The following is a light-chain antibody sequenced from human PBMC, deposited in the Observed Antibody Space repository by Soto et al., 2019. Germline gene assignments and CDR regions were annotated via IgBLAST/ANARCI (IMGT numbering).Light chain of an antibody. V-gene: IGKV1-5*03. J-gene: IGKJ1*01. CDR2: KAS. CDR1: QSISTW. Sequence: DIQMTQSPSTLSASVGDIFSITCRASQSISTWLAWYHQKPGKAPKLLIYKASSLESGVPSRFSGSASGTEFTLTITSLQPDDFGTYYCQEYNNNWAFGQGTKVDTK. CDR3: QEYNNNWA.